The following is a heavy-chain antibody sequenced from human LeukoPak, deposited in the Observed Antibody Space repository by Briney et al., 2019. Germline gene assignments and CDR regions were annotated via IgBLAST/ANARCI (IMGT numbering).Heavy chain of an antibody. J-gene: IGHJ6*03. CDR2: TKADGSEK. V-gene: IGHV3-7*01. D-gene: IGHD2-2*01. CDR1: GFTFSSYW. Sequence: GGSLRLACAASGFTFSSYWMSWVRQAPGKGLEWLANTKADGSEKDYVDSVRGRFTISRDNARNSLYLQMNSLRAEDTAVYYCARDWMGYCSSNSCYLYYMDVWGKGTTVTVSS. CDR3: ARDWMGYCSSNSCYLYYMDV.